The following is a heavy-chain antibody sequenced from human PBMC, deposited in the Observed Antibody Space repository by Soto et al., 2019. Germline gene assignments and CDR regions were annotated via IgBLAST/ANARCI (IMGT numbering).Heavy chain of an antibody. CDR1: GFTFSSYA. CDR3: ARSAYCGGDCYSNAFDI. CDR2: ISYDGSNK. J-gene: IGHJ3*02. D-gene: IGHD2-21*02. V-gene: IGHV3-30-3*01. Sequence: VLLVESGGGVVQPGRSLRLSCAASGFTFSSYAMHWVRQAPGKGLEWEAVISYDGSNKYYADSVKGRFTISRDNSKNTLYLQMNRLRAEDTSVYYCARSAYCGGDCYSNAFDIWGQGTMVTVSS.